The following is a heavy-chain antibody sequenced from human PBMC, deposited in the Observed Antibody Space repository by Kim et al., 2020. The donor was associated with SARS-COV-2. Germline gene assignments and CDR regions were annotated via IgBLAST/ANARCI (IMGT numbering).Heavy chain of an antibody. J-gene: IGHJ4*02. D-gene: IGHD3-22*01. CDR2: ISHSGSA. CDR3: ARLSGSGYYLTDYFDY. Sequence: SETLSLTCTVSGASITSSYWGWIRQPPGKGLEWIAYISHSGSATYNPSLESRGTISVDTSKNQVSLKLTSVTAADTAVYYCARLSGSGYYLTDYFDYWGQGALVTVSS. V-gene: IGHV4-59*08. CDR1: GASITSSY.